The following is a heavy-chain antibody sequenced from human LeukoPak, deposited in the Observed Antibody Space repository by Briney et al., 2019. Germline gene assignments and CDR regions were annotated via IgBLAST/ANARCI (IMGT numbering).Heavy chain of an antibody. D-gene: IGHD3-3*01. CDR3: ARGPRGAYYDFWSGLVY. CDR1: GGSFSGYY. V-gene: IGHV4-34*01. Sequence: SETLTLTCAVYGGSFSGYYWSWIRQPPGEGLEWIGEINHSGSTNYNPSLKSRVTISVDTSKNQFSLKLSSVTAADTAVYYCARGPRGAYYDFWSGLVYWGQGTLVTVSS. CDR2: INHSGST. J-gene: IGHJ4*02.